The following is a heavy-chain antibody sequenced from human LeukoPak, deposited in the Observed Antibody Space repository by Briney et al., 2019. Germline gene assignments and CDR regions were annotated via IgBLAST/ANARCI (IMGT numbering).Heavy chain of an antibody. CDR2: IYYSGST. D-gene: IGHD3-22*01. CDR1: GGSISSSSYY. V-gene: IGHV4-39*07. CDR3: ARLPYYYDSSGYYFYYYMDV. Sequence: SETLSLTCTVSGGSISSSSYYWGWIRQPPGKGLEWIGSIYYSGSTYYNPSLKSRVTISVDTSKNQFSLKLSSVTAADTAVYYCARLPYYYDSSGYYFYYYMDVWGKGTTVTVSS. J-gene: IGHJ6*03.